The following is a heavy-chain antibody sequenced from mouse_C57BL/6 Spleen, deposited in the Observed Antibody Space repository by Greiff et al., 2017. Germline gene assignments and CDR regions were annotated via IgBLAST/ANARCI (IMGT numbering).Heavy chain of an antibody. Sequence: ESGAELARPGASVKLSCKASGYTFTSYGISWVKQRTGQGLEWIGEIYPRSGNTYYNEKFKGKATLTADKSSSTAYMELRSLTSEDSAVYFCARGASNYFDYWGQGTTLTVSS. J-gene: IGHJ2*01. CDR3: ARGASNYFDY. D-gene: IGHD2-10*02. CDR2: IYPRSGNT. V-gene: IGHV1-81*01. CDR1: GYTFTSYG.